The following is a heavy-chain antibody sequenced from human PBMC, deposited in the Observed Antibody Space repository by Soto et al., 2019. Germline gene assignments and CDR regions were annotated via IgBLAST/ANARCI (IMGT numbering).Heavy chain of an antibody. Sequence: GGSLRLSCAASGFTFDDYAMHWVRQAPGKGLEWVSGISWNSGSIGYADSVKGRFTISRDNAKNSLYLQMNSLRAEDTALYYCAKDMGWYQLLLSFDYWGQGTLVTVSS. CDR1: GFTFDDYA. V-gene: IGHV3-9*01. D-gene: IGHD2-2*01. J-gene: IGHJ4*02. CDR2: ISWNSGSI. CDR3: AKDMGWYQLLLSFDY.